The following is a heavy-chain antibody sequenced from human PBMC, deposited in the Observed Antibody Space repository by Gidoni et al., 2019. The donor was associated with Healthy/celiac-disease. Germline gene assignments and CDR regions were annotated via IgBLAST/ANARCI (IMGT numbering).Heavy chain of an antibody. CDR2: IKSKTDGGTT. CDR1: GFTLSNAW. J-gene: IGHJ4*02. Sequence: EVQLVESGGGLVKPGGSLRLSCAASGFTLSNAWMSWVRQAPGKGLEWVGRIKSKTDGGTTDYAAPVKGRFTISRDDSKNTLYLQMNSLKTEDTAVYYCTTAPISYGPTPYYFDYWGQGTLVTVSS. CDR3: TTAPISYGPTPYYFDY. V-gene: IGHV3-15*01. D-gene: IGHD5-18*01.